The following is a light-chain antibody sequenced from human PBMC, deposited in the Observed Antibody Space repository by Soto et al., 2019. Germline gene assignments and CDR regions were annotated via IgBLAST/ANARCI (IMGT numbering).Light chain of an antibody. Sequence: EMVLTQSSATLSVHQGERATLSCRASQSVSSNLAWHQQRPGQAPRLLIYDASSRATGIPDRFSGSGSGTDSTLTISSLQPDDFATFYCQKYNNDSGWTFGPGAKLDIK. V-gene: IGKV3D-15*01. CDR1: QSVSSN. CDR2: DAS. J-gene: IGKJ1*01. CDR3: QKYNNDSGWT.